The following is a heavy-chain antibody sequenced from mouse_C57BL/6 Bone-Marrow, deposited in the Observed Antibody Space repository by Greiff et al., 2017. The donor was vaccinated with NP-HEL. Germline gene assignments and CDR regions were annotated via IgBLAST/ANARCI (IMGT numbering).Heavy chain of an antibody. D-gene: IGHD2-5*01. CDR2: IYPGDGDT. V-gene: IGHV1-80*01. J-gene: IGHJ4*01. CDR1: GYAFSSYW. Sequence: VQLQESGAELVKPGASVKISCKASGYAFSSYWMNWVKQRPGKGLAWIGQIYPGDGDTNYNGKFKGKATLTADKSSSTAYMQLSSLTSEDSAVYFCARDSNYRYAMDYWGQGTSVTVSS. CDR3: ARDSNYRYAMDY.